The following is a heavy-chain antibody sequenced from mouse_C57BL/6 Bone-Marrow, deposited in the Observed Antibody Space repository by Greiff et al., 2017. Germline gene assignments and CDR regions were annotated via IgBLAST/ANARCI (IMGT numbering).Heavy chain of an antibody. V-gene: IGHV5-17*01. CDR3: ARGYYVDY. J-gene: IGHJ2*01. CDR2: ISSGSSTI. Sequence: EVMLVESGGGLVKPGGSLKLSCAASGFTFSDYGMHWVRQAPEKGLEWVAYISSGSSTIYYADPVKGRVTISRDNAKNTMFLQMTSLRSEDTAMYYWARGYYVDYWGQGTTLTVSS. CDR1: GFTFSDYG.